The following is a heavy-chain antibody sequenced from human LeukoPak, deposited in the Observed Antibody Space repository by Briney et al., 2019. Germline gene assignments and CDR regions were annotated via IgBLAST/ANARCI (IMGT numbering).Heavy chain of an antibody. CDR1: GGTFSSYA. V-gene: IGHV1-69*13. J-gene: IGHJ5*02. Sequence: SVKVSCKASGGTFSSYAISWVRQAPRQGLEWMGGIIPIFGTANYAQKFQGRVTITADESTSTAYMELSSLRSEDTAVYYCARSPSIAVGFDPWGQGTLVTVSS. CDR2: IIPIFGTA. CDR3: ARSPSIAVGFDP. D-gene: IGHD6-19*01.